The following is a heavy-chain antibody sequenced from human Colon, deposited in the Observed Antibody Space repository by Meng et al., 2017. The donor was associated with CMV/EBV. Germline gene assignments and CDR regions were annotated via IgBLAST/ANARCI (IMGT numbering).Heavy chain of an antibody. Sequence: VQFGAEVKKPGASVKVSCKASGYTFSGYYGHWVRQAPGQGLEWMGWINPNSGGTNYAQKFQGRVTMTRDTSISTAYMELSRLRSDDTAVYYCASVSSGYYLYFQHWGQGTLVTVSS. D-gene: IGHD3-22*01. V-gene: IGHV1-2*02. J-gene: IGHJ1*01. CDR2: INPNSGGT. CDR1: GYTFSGYY. CDR3: ASVSSGYYLYFQH.